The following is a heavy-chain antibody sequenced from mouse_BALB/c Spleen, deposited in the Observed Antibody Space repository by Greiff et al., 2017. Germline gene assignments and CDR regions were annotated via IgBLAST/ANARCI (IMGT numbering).Heavy chain of an antibody. CDR3: NAETMIFDY. CDR2: IDPENGDT. J-gene: IGHJ2*01. Sequence: EVQRVESGAELVRSGASVKLSCTASGFNIKDYYMHWVKQRPEQGLEWIGWIDPENGDTEYAPKFQGKATMTADTSSNTAYLQLSSLTSEDTAVYYCNAETMIFDYWGQGTTLTVSS. V-gene: IGHV14-4*02. CDR1: GFNIKDYY. D-gene: IGHD2-4*01.